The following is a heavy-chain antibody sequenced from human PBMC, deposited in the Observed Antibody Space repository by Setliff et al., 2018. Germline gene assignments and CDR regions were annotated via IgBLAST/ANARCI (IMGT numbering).Heavy chain of an antibody. CDR3: ARGPRFDYESPTYRRRFDP. D-gene: IGHD3-22*01. J-gene: IGHJ5*02. CDR2: INHRGTT. V-gene: IGHV4-34*01. CDR1: GGSFSGYY. Sequence: TLSLTCAVYGGSFSGYYWNWIRQAPGKGLEWIREINHRGTTSYTPSLKGRVTISVDTSKNLFSLKLSSVTAADTAVYSCARGPRFDYESPTYRRRFDPWGQGTAVTVSS.